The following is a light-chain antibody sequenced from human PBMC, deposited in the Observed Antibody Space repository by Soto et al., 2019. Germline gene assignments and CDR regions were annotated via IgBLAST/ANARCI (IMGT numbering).Light chain of an antibody. CDR1: SSNIGSNT. J-gene: IGLJ2*01. CDR3: AAWHDSLNEVV. CDR2: SNN. V-gene: IGLV1-44*01. Sequence: QSVLTQPPSASGTPGQRVTISCSGSSSNIGSNTVNWYQQLPGTAPKLLIYSNNQRPSGVPDRLSGSKSGTSASLAISGLQSEDEADYYCAAWHDSLNEVVSGGGTKLTVL.